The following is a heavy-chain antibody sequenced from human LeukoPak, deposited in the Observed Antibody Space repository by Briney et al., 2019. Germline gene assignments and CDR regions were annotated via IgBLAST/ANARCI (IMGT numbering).Heavy chain of an antibody. CDR1: GFTFSTYF. D-gene: IGHD3-22*01. CDR3: ARVALSPGGYSYFDY. J-gene: IGHJ4*02. V-gene: IGHV1-46*01. CDR2: VNPTGGGT. Sequence: ASVKVSCKTSGFTFSTYFIHWVRQAPGQGLEWMGVVNPTGGGTAYAQNFQDRVTMTTDTSTTTVYMDLSTLRSDDTAVYYCARVALSPGGYSYFDYWGQGTLLTVSS.